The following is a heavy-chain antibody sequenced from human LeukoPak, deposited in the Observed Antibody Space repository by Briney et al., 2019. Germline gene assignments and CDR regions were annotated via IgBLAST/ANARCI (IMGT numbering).Heavy chain of an antibody. CDR1: GGSFSGYY. Sequence: SSEILSLTCAVYGGSFSGYYWSWIRQPPGKGLEWIGEINHSGSTNYNPPLKSRVTISVDTSKNQFSLKLSSVTAADTAVYYCARRSYTSPPVGIDYWGQGTLVTVSS. CDR3: ARRSYTSPPVGIDY. V-gene: IGHV4-34*01. D-gene: IGHD3-16*01. J-gene: IGHJ4*02. CDR2: INHSGST.